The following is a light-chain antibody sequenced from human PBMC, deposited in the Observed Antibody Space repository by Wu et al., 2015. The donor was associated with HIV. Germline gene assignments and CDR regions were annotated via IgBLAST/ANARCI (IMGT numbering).Light chain of an antibody. CDR1: QSVSSNY. Sequence: DIVLTQSPGTLSLSPGERATLSCRASQSVSSNYLAWYQQKPGQAPRLLIYGASGRATGIPDRFSGSGSGTDFTLIISRLGPEDFAVYYCQQYGSSPLTFGGGTTLEIK. CDR3: QQYGSSPLT. V-gene: IGKV3-20*01. CDR2: GAS. J-gene: IGKJ4*01.